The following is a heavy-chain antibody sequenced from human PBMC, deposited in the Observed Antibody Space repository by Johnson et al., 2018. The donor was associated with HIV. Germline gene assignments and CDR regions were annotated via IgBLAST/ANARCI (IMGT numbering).Heavy chain of an antibody. Sequence: QVQLVESGGGLVKPGGSLRLSCAASGFTFSDYYMSWIRQAPGKGLEWVSYISSSGSTIYYADSVKGRFTISRDNSKNTLYLQMNSLRAEDTAVYYCASVPMIVVLDGAFDIWGQGTMVTVSS. V-gene: IGHV3-11*04. CDR2: ISSSGSTI. CDR1: GFTFSDYY. J-gene: IGHJ3*02. D-gene: IGHD3-22*01. CDR3: ASVPMIVVLDGAFDI.